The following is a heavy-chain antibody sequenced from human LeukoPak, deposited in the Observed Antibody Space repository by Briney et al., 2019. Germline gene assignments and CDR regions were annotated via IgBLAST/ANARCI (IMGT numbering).Heavy chain of an antibody. V-gene: IGHV1-18*01. J-gene: IGHJ4*02. D-gene: IGHD6-13*01. CDR2: ISAYNGNT. CDR3: ARPNSSWGPPDY. CDR1: GYSFTSYG. Sequence: ASVKVSCKASGYSFTSYGISWGRQAPGQGLEWMGWISAYNGNTNYAQKLQGRVTMTTDTSTSTAYMELRSLRSDDTAVYYCARPNSSWGPPDYWGQGTLVTVSS.